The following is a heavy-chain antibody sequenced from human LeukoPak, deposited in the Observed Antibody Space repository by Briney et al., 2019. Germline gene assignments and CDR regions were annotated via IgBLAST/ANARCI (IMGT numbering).Heavy chain of an antibody. Sequence: ASVKVSCKASGYFTGDYMHWVRQAPGQGLEWMGRINPNSGATNFAQKLQGRVTMTRDTSISTAYMEMSSLISDDTAVYYCARVGVEMATNDAFDIWGQGTMVTISS. D-gene: IGHD5-24*01. CDR1: GYFTGDY. V-gene: IGHV1-2*06. CDR3: ARVGVEMATNDAFDI. J-gene: IGHJ3*02. CDR2: INPNSGAT.